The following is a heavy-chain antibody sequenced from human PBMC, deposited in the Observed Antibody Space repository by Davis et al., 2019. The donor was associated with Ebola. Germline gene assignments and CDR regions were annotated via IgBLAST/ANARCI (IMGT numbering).Heavy chain of an antibody. D-gene: IGHD1-26*01. CDR3: AKDTSNIWFDI. Sequence: GGSLRLSCAASGFTFSTYATHWVRQAPGKGLEWVAVVSYDGGQRLYADSVKGRFTISRDNSKNTLYLQMNGLRVDDTAIYYCAKDTSNIWFDIWGQGTMVTVSS. CDR2: VSYDGGQR. V-gene: IGHV3-30-3*01. J-gene: IGHJ3*02. CDR1: GFTFSTYA.